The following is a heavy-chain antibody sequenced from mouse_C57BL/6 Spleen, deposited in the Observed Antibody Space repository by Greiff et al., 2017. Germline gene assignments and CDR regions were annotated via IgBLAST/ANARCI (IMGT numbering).Heavy chain of an antibody. CDR1: GFTFSDYG. CDR2: ISSGSSTI. V-gene: IGHV5-17*01. J-gene: IGHJ2*01. Sequence: EVQWVESGGGLVKPGGSLKLSCAASGFTFSDYGMHWVRQAPEKGLEWVAYISSGSSTIYYADTVKGRFTISRVNAKNTLFLQMTSLRSEDTAMYYCARGATVVATGFDYWGQGTTLTVSS. D-gene: IGHD1-1*01. CDR3: ARGATVVATGFDY.